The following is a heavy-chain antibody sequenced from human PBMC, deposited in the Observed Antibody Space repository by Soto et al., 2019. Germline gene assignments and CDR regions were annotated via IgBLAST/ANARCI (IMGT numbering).Heavy chain of an antibody. Sequence: PGGSLRLSCASSGFTFRGYWMHWVRQATGKGLVWVSRINSDGSSTSYADSVKGRFTISRDNSKNTLYLQMNSLRAEDTAVYYCARYDSSGYSWPYYYYGMDVWGQGTTVTVS. CDR1: GFTFRGYW. J-gene: IGHJ6*02. V-gene: IGHV3-74*01. CDR2: INSDGSST. D-gene: IGHD3-22*01. CDR3: ARYDSSGYSWPYYYYGMDV.